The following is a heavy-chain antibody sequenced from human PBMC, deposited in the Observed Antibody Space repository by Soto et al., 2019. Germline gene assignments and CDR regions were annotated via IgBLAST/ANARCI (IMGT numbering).Heavy chain of an antibody. Sequence: ASVKFSCKSSGYTFTSYGISWVRQAPGQGLEWMGWISAYNGNTNYAQKLQGRVTMTTDTSTSTAYMELRSLRSDDTAVYYCVGRIVVANHITRDYWGQGNLVTASS. D-gene: IGHD3-22*01. J-gene: IGHJ4*02. CDR2: ISAYNGNT. CDR3: VGRIVVANHITRDY. V-gene: IGHV1-18*01. CDR1: GYTFTSYG.